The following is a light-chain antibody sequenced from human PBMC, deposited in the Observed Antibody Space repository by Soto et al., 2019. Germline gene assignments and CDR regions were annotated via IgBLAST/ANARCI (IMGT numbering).Light chain of an antibody. Sequence: EIVLTQSPATLSLSPGDRATLSCRASQNVTTFLAWYQQRPGQSPRLLIYDTSNRATGIPARFTGSGSVTNFTLTISGLEPEDFAVYYCQQRDRWPPVYTFGQGTKVEIK. V-gene: IGKV3-11*01. CDR2: DTS. J-gene: IGKJ2*01. CDR3: QQRDRWPPVYT. CDR1: QNVTTF.